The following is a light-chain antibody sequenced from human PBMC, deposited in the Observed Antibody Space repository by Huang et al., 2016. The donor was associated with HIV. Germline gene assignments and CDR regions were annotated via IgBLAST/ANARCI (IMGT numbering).Light chain of an antibody. CDR3: QLYGSYT. Sequence: EIALTQSPGTLSLSPGVGATLSCRASEPVSSSYLAWYQQKPGQAPRLLIYGASSRAVGIPDRFSGGGSGTDFALTISRLEPEDFAVYYCQLYGSYTFGQGTKVEMK. V-gene: IGKV3-20*01. J-gene: IGKJ2*01. CDR2: GAS. CDR1: EPVSSSY.